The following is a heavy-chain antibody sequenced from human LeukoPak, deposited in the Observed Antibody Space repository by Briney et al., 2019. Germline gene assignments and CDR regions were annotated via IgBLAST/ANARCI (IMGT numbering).Heavy chain of an antibody. V-gene: IGHV1-24*01. CDR2: FDLEDGDGET. D-gene: IGHD1-26*01. J-gene: IGHJ4*02. Sequence: LVASVKVPCKVSGYSLTEISKYWVRQAPGKGLEWMGGFDLEDGDGETFYGKKFEGRLTMTEDTSTETVYMELSSLTPDDTAVYYCVVGDPYQLLEEWGQGTLVTVSS. CDR3: VVGDPYQLLEE. CDR1: GYSLTEIS.